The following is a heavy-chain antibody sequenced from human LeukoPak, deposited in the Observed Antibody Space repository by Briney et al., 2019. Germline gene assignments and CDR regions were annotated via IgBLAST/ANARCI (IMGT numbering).Heavy chain of an antibody. CDR2: VNHSGST. V-gene: IGHV4-34*01. CDR1: GGSFRGYY. Sequence: PSETLSLTCAVYGGSFRGYYWSWIRQPPGKGLEWIGEVNHSGSTNYNPSLESRVTISVDTSKNQFSLKLNSVTAADTAVYYCARGPYPLVYWDQGTLVTVSS. CDR3: ARGPYPLVY. J-gene: IGHJ4*02. D-gene: IGHD2-2*01.